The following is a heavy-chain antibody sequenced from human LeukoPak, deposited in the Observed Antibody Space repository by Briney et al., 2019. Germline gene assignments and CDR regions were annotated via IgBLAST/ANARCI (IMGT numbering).Heavy chain of an antibody. CDR3: ARRTRSGYYDTVY. CDR2: INHSGST. CDR1: DYSINSGHH. V-gene: IGHV4-38-2*01. Sequence: SETLSLTCGVSDYSINSGHHWAWIRQPPGNGLEWIGEINHSGSTNYNPSLKSRVTISVDTSKNQFSLKLSSVTAADTAVYYCARRTRSGYYDTVYWGQGTLVTVSS. J-gene: IGHJ4*02. D-gene: IGHD3-22*01.